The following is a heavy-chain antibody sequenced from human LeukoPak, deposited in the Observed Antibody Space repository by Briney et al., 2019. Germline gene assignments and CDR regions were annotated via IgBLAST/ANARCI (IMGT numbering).Heavy chain of an antibody. V-gene: IGHV5-51*01. CDR1: GYSFTSYC. CDR3: ARPGYSGRAAYGMDV. D-gene: IGHD6-13*01. CDR2: IYPGDSDI. Sequence: GESLKISCKGSGYSFTSYCIAWVRQMPGKGLEWMGIIYPGDSDIRYSPSFQGQVTFSADKSISTAYLQWSSLKASDTAMYYCARPGYSGRAAYGMDVWGQGTTVTVSS. J-gene: IGHJ6*02.